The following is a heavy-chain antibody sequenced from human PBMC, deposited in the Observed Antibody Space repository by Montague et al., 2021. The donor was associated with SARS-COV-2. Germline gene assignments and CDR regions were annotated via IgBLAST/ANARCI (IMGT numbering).Heavy chain of an antibody. CDR1: GFTFSGHD. CDR2: SRNKYKSSTT. D-gene: IGHD5-12*01. Sequence: SLRLSCAASGFTFSGHDMDWVRQAPGGGLEWVGRSRNKYKSSTTAYAASVQGSFTISRDDSKDSLYLQMNGLKTEDTAIYYCARFGYSAYDYGAFDIWGQGTMVTVSS. CDR3: ARFGYSAYDYGAFDI. V-gene: IGHV3-72*01. J-gene: IGHJ3*02.